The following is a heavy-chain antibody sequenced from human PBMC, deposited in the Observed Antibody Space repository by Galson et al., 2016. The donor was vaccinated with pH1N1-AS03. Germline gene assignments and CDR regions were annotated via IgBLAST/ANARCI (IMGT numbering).Heavy chain of an antibody. D-gene: IGHD5-12*01. CDR2: ISGSGGST. Sequence: VRQAPGKGLEWVSAISGSGGSTYYADSVKGRFTISRDNSKNTLHLQMNSLRAEDTAVYYCAKSKDMAATAGDYWGQGTLVTVSS. CDR3: AKSKDMAATAGDY. J-gene: IGHJ4*02. V-gene: IGHV3-23*01.